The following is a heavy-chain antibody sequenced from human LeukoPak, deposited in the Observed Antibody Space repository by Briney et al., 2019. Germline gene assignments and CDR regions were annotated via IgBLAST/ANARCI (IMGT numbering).Heavy chain of an antibody. V-gene: IGHV1-18*01. CDR1: GYTFTSYG. J-gene: IGHJ6*03. CDR2: ISAYNGNT. Sequence: ASVKVSCKASGYTFTSYGISWVRQAPGQGLEGMGWISAYNGNTNYAQKLQGRVTMTTDTSTSTAYMELRSLRSDDTAVYYCARAKNYYYYMDVWGKGTTVTVSS. CDR3: ARAKNYYYYMDV.